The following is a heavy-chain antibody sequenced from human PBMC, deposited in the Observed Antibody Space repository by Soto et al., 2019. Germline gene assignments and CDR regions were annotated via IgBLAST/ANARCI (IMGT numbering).Heavy chain of an antibody. Sequence: GGSLILSCAASGFTFSSYAMTWVRQAPGKGLEWVSAISGSGDSTYYADSVKGRFTISRDNSKNTLYLQMNSLRAEDTAVYYCASLYNSAYYAHYWGQGTQVTVSS. J-gene: IGHJ4*02. CDR1: GFTFSSYA. D-gene: IGHD6-19*01. CDR2: ISGSGDST. V-gene: IGHV3-23*01. CDR3: ASLYNSAYYAHY.